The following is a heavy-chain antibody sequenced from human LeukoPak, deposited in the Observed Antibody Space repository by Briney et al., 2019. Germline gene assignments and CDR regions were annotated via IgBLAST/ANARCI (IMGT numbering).Heavy chain of an antibody. CDR1: GGSFSGYY. D-gene: IGHD6-13*01. J-gene: IGHJ4*02. CDR2: INHSGST. V-gene: IGHV4-34*01. Sequence: PSETLSLTCAVYGGSFSGYYWSWIRQPPGKGLEWIGEINHSGSTNYNPSLKSRVTISVDTSKNQFSLKLSSVTAADTAVYYCARGYISSSWSDFDYWGQGTLVTVSS. CDR3: ARGYISSSWSDFDY.